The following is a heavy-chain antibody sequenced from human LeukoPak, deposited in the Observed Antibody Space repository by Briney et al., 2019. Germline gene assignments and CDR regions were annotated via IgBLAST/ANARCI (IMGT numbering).Heavy chain of an antibody. D-gene: IGHD6-19*01. CDR2: IYYSGST. CDR3: ARGSSSYYSDY. Sequence: SETLSLTCTVSGGSISSYYWSWIRQPPGKGLEWIGYIYYSGSTNYNPSLKSRVTISVDTSKNQFSLKLSSVTAADTAVYYCARGSSSYYSDYWGQGTLVTVSS. J-gene: IGHJ4*02. V-gene: IGHV4-59*01. CDR1: GGSISSYY.